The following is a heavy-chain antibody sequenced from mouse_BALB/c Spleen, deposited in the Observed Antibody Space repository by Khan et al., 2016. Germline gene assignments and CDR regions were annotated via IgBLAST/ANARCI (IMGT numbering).Heavy chain of an antibody. Sequence: VQLQQPGPELVKPGASVKISCKASGYTFTDYNMHWVKQSHGKSLEWIGYIYPYNGGTGYNQKFKSKATLTVDNSSSTAYMELRSLTSEDSAVYYCAREVFAYWGQGTLVTVSA. J-gene: IGHJ3*01. CDR2: IYPYNGGT. CDR1: GYTFTDYN. CDR3: AREVFAY. V-gene: IGHV1S29*02.